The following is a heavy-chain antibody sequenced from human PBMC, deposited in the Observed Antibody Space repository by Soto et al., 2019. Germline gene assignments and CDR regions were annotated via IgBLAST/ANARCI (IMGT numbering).Heavy chain of an antibody. CDR1: GFTFSSYA. V-gene: IGHV3-30-3*01. CDR3: ARASNTEYYDSSGYYLLEY. D-gene: IGHD3-22*01. J-gene: IGHJ4*02. Sequence: GGSLRLSCAASGFTFSSYAMHWVRQAPGKGLEWVAVISYDGSNKYYADSVKGRFTISRDNSKNTLYLQMNSLRAEDTAVYYCARASNTEYYDSSGYYLLEYWGQGTLVTVSS. CDR2: ISYDGSNK.